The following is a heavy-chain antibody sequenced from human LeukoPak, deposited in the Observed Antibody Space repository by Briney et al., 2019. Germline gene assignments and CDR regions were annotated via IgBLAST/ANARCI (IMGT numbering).Heavy chain of an antibody. CDR2: IHTSGST. V-gene: IGHV4-4*09. D-gene: IGHD4-23*01. J-gene: IGHJ4*02. CDR1: DGSISNSF. Sequence: PSETLSLTCTVPDGSISNSFWTWVRQPPGKGLEWIAYIHTSGSTNYNPAFKSRVTLSVDTSKSQFSLRLNSATASDTAVYYCANSYDGKIVPFDNWGQGTLVTVSS. CDR3: ANSYDGKIVPFDN.